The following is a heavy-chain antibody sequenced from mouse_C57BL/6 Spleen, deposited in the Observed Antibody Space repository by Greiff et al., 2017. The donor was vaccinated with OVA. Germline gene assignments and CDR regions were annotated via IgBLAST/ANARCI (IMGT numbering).Heavy chain of an antibody. V-gene: IGHV1-82*01. CDR3: ARDGHYYGSSDWYFDV. D-gene: IGHD1-1*01. J-gene: IGHJ1*03. CDR1: GYAFSSSW. CDR2: IYPGDGDT. Sequence: VHLVESGPELVKPGASVKISCKASGYAFSSSWMNWVKQRPGKGLEWIGRIYPGDGDTNYNWKFKGKATLTADKSSSTAYMQLSSLTSEDSAVYFCARDGHYYGSSDWYFDVWGTGTTVTVSS.